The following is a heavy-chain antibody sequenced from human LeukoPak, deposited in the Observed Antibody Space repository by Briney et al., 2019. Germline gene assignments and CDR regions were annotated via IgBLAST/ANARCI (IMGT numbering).Heavy chain of an antibody. CDR2: FDPGDGET. D-gene: IGHD3-22*01. CDR1: GYTLTELS. Sequence: ASVKVSCKVSGYTLTELSMHWVRQAPGKGLEWMGGFDPGDGETIYAQKFQGRVTMTEDTSTDTAYMELSSLRSEDTAVYYCATDQRRGYYYAAWGQGTLVTVSS. J-gene: IGHJ4*02. V-gene: IGHV1-24*01. CDR3: ATDQRRGYYYAA.